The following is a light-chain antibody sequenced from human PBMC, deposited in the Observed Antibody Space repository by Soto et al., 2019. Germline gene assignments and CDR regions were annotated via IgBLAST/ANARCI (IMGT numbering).Light chain of an antibody. J-gene: IGKJ1*01. Sequence: EIVLTQSPGTLSLSPGERATLSCRSSQSVSSSYLAWYQQKPGQAPRLLIYDASNRATGIPDRFSGSGSGTDFTLTISRLEPEDFAVSYCQQYGNSPTFGQGTKVEIK. CDR3: QQYGNSPT. CDR1: QSVSSSY. V-gene: IGKV3-20*01. CDR2: DAS.